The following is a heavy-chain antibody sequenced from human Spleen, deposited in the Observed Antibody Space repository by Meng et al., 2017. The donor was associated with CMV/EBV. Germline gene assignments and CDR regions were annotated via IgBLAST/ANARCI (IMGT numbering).Heavy chain of an antibody. V-gene: IGHV1-18*01. CDR1: GYSFTSYG. CDR2: ISVYTDNT. Sequence: GYSFTSYGISWVRQAPGQGLEWMGWISVYTDNTSSAQKYQGRLTMTTDTSTSTAYMEVRSLRSDDTAVYYCARDSPSLYSSSLGIDFWGQGTLVTVSS. D-gene: IGHD6-6*01. CDR3: ARDSPSLYSSSLGIDF. J-gene: IGHJ4*02.